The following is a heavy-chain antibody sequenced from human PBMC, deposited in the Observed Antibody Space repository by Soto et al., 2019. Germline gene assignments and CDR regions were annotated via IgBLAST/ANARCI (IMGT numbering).Heavy chain of an antibody. CDR2: TYYNGDT. V-gene: IGHV4-61*08. CDR3: ARGPAYIDGWRTFDL. Sequence: PSETLSLTCTVSDDSFRGAEYYWSWIRQPLGKGPEWIGYTYYNGDTKYNPALRNRVTMSEDTSKNQFSLRLSSVTAADTAVYFCARGPAYIDGWRTFDLWGRGILVTVSS. CDR1: DDSFRGAEYY. D-gene: IGHD6-19*01. J-gene: IGHJ4*02.